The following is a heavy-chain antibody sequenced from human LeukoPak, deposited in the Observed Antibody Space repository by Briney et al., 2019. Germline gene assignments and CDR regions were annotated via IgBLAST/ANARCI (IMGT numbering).Heavy chain of an antibody. J-gene: IGHJ6*02. V-gene: IGHV3-30*14. CDR2: ISYDGSNK. Sequence: GGSLRLSCAASGFTFGSYAMHWVRQAPGKGLEWVAFISYDGSNKYYADSVKGRFTISRDNSKNTLYLQMNSLRAEDTAVYYCASILAPGIAVAGTYYYGMDVWGQGTTVTVSS. CDR1: GFTFGSYA. CDR3: ASILAPGIAVAGTYYYGMDV. D-gene: IGHD6-19*01.